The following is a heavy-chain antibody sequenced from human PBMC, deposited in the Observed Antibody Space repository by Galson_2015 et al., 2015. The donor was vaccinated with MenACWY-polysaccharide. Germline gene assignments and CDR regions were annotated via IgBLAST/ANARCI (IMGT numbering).Heavy chain of an antibody. J-gene: IGHJ4*02. CDR2: ISGSGDST. CDR1: GFTFSTYA. D-gene: IGHD1-26*01. V-gene: IGHV3-23*01. Sequence: SLRLSCAASGFTFSTYAMSWVRQAPGKGLEWVSAISGSGDSTYHADSVKGRFTVSRDNSKNTLTLQMNSLRVEDTAVYHCAKGQRWELPLDSWGQGTLVTVSS. CDR3: AKGQRWELPLDS.